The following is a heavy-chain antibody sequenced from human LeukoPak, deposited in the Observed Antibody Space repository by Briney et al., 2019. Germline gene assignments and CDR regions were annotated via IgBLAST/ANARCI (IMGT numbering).Heavy chain of an antibody. D-gene: IGHD5-24*01. CDR2: INHSGST. J-gene: IGHJ5*02. Sequence: SETLSLTCAVYGGSFSGYYWSWIRQPPGKGLEWIGEINHSGSTNYNPSLKSRVTISVDTSKNQFSLKLSSVTAADTAVYYCARDAFRDGLQFNRWFDPWGQGTLVTVSS. CDR3: ARDAFRDGLQFNRWFDP. V-gene: IGHV4-34*01. CDR1: GGSFSGYY.